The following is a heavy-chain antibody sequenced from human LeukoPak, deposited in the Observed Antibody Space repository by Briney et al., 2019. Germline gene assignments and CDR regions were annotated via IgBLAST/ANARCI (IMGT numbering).Heavy chain of an antibody. CDR2: TYPGDSDT. CDR3: ARQEEQQLVRPADY. D-gene: IGHD6-13*01. Sequence: GESLQISCKGSGYSFTSYWIGWVRQMPGKGLEWMGTTYPGDSDTRYNPSFQGPVTSSADKSISTAYLQWSSLKASDTAMYYCARQEEQQLVRPADYWGQGTLVTVSS. J-gene: IGHJ4*02. CDR1: GYSFTSYW. V-gene: IGHV5-51*01.